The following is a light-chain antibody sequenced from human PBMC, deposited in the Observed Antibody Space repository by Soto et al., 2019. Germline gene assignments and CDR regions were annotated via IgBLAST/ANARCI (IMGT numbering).Light chain of an antibody. V-gene: IGKV3-15*01. CDR2: TAS. J-gene: IGKJ5*01. CDR3: QQYHHWPIT. CDR1: QSVSSD. Sequence: EIVMTQSPATLSVSPWETVALSFRASQSVSSDLAWYQQKPGQAPRLLIHTASARALGIPARFSGSGSGTEFTLTISSLQSEDFTVYSCQQYHHWPITFGQGTRLEIK.